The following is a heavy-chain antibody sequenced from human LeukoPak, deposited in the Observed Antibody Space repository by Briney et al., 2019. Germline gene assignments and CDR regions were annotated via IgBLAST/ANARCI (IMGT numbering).Heavy chain of an antibody. CDR3: VGHHYCGGDCYYPDY. CDR1: GGSISSSSYY. CDR2: IYYSGST. J-gene: IGHJ4*02. Sequence: PSETLSLTCTVSGGSISSSSYYWGWIRQPPGKGLEWIGSIYYSGSTYYNPPLKSRVTISVDTSKNQFSLKLSSVTAADTAVYYCVGHHYCGGDCYYPDYWGQGTLVTVSS. D-gene: IGHD2-21*02. V-gene: IGHV4-39*01.